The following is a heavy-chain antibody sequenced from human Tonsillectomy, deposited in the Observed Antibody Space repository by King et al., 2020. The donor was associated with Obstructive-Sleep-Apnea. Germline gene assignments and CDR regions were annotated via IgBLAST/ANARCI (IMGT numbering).Heavy chain of an antibody. CDR3: SIIYY. V-gene: IGHV3-48*04. CDR2: ISSSSSTI. Sequence: VQLVESGGGLVQPGGSLRLSCAASGFTFSSYSMNWVRQAPGKGLEWVSYISSSSSTIYYADSVKGRFTISRDNAKKSLYLQMNSLRAEDTAVYYCSIIYYWGQGTLVTVSS. CDR1: GFTFSSYS. J-gene: IGHJ4*02.